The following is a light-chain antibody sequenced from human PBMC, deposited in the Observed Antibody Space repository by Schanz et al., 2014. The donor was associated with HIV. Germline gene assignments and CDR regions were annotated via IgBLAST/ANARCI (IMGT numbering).Light chain of an antibody. Sequence: QSVLTQPASVSGSPGQSITISCTGTSNDVGGYNFVSWYQQHPGKPPKLIIYDVSNRPSGVSNRFSGSKSGNTASLTVSGLQAEDEADYYCSSYAGNNNLVFGGGTKLTVL. CDR1: SNDVGGYNF. CDR3: SSYAGNNNLV. CDR2: DVS. V-gene: IGLV2-14*03. J-gene: IGLJ2*01.